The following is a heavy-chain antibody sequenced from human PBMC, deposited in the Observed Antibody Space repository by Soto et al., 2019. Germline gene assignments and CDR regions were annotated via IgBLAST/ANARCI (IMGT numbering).Heavy chain of an antibody. V-gene: IGHV3-33*01. D-gene: IGHD2-8*01. CDR2: IWYDGSNK. J-gene: IGHJ4*02. CDR3: ARRTNGYFAY. CDR1: GFTFSSYG. Sequence: GGSLRLSCAASGFTFSSYGMHWVRQAPGKGLEWVAVIWYDGSNKYYTDSVRGRFTISRDNSKNTLYLEMNSLRAEDTAVYYCARRTNGYFAYWGQGALVTVSS.